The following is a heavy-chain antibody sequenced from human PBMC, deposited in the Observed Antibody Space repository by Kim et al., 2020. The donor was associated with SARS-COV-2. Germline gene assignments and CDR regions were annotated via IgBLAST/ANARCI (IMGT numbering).Heavy chain of an antibody. CDR3: AKTPIDYGDYSLDY. V-gene: IGHV3-23*03. J-gene: IGHJ4*02. D-gene: IGHD4-17*01. Sequence: DSRKGRFTISRDNSKTTIDLHMTSLGAADTAVYYCAKTPIDYGDYSLDYWGKGTLVTVSS.